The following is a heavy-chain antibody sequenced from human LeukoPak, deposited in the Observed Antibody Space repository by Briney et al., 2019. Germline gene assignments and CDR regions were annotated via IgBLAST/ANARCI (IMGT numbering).Heavy chain of an antibody. D-gene: IGHD4-17*01. J-gene: IGHJ4*02. Sequence: PGGSLRLSCAASGFTFSNAWMSWVRQPPGKGLEWIGSIYYSGSTYYNPSLKSRVTISVDTSKNQFSLKLSSVTAADTAVYYCAKVSGDYGGFDYWGQGTLVTVSS. CDR2: IYYSGST. CDR3: AKVSGDYGGFDY. CDR1: GFTFSNAW. V-gene: IGHV4-59*05.